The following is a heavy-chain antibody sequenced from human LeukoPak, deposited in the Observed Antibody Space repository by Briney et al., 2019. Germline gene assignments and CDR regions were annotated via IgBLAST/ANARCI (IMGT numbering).Heavy chain of an antibody. CDR3: ARGDFIAADWYFDL. CDR2: VYYTGRT. CDR1: DGSTTGYY. V-gene: IGHV4-59*08. Sequence: SETLSLTCSVSDGSTTGYYWSWIRQPPGKGLEWIAYVYYTGRTLYNPSLESRVTISVDTSKTQFSLTVTSVTAADTAVYYCARGDFIAADWYFDLWGRGTLVTVSS. J-gene: IGHJ2*01. D-gene: IGHD6-13*01.